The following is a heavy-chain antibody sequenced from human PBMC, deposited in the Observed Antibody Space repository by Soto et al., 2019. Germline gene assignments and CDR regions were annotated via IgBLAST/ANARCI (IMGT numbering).Heavy chain of an antibody. CDR1: GGSFRSYA. CDR2: IIPIFGTP. V-gene: IGHV1-69*12. Sequence: QVQLVQSGAEVKKPGSSVKVSCKASGGSFRSYAVNWVRQAPGQGLECSGGIIPIFGTPNYAQKFHGSVSITADESTSTVYMDLISLTSEDTAVYYCAYSANHRYFFDSWGQGTLVTVSS. CDR3: AYSANHRYFFDS. J-gene: IGHJ5*01. D-gene: IGHD5-18*01.